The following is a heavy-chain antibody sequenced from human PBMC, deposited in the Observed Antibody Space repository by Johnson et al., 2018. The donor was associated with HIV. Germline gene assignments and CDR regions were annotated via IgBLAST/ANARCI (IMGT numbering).Heavy chain of an antibody. D-gene: IGHD2-21*02. V-gene: IGHV3-7*01. CDR3: VRDDYAFHI. CDR2: IKQDGSEK. J-gene: IGHJ3*02. CDR1: GFTFRSYA. Sequence: VQLVESGGGVMQPGKSLRLSCEASGFTFRSYAMHWVRQAPGKGLEWVANIKQDGSEKYYVDSVKGRFTISRDNAKNTLYLEMKSLRADDTAVYYCVRDDYAFHIWGQGTVVTVSS.